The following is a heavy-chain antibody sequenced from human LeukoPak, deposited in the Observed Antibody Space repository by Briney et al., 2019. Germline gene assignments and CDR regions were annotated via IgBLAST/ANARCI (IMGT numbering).Heavy chain of an antibody. CDR3: ARERWHCRVNCYSVYYYALDV. CDR2: INPGNGDT. V-gene: IGHV1-3*01. Sequence: ASVKVSCKGSGYTFTNYAVHWVRQAPRQRLEWLGWINPGNGDTKYSQNFQGRVTVTSDTSAATAYVELNSLTSEDTAVYYCARERWHCRVNCYSVYYYALDVWGQGTTVTVSS. CDR1: GYTFTNYA. J-gene: IGHJ6*02. D-gene: IGHD2-15*01.